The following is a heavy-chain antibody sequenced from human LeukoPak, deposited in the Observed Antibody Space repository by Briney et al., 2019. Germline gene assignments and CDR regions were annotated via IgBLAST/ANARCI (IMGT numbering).Heavy chain of an antibody. J-gene: IGHJ5*02. V-gene: IGHV3-9*01. CDR3: EKDIRSGFYSGGCFDP. CDR1: GFIFDDYA. D-gene: IGHD1-26*01. Sequence: GGSLRLSCAASGFIFDDYAMHWVRQAPGKGLEWVSGIGWNSASIDYADSVKGRFTISRDNAKNSLYLQMNSLRVEDTALYYCEKDIRSGFYSGGCFDPWGQGTPVTVSS. CDR2: IGWNSASI.